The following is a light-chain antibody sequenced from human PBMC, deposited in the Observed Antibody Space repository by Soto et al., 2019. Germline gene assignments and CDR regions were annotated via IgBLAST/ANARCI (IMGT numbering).Light chain of an antibody. J-gene: IGKJ1*01. CDR2: VTS. CDR1: QNISKF. V-gene: IGKV1-39*01. CDR3: QQTYRRPGT. Sequence: DIQMTQSPSFLSASVGVRVTVTCRPSQNISKFLNWYQEKPGKPPKILIYVTSNLENGVPSRFKGSGSGTDFALTINGLQPEDFATYYCQQTYRRPGTFGQGTRV.